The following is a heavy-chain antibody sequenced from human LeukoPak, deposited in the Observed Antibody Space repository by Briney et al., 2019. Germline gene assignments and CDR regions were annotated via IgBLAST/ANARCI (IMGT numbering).Heavy chain of an antibody. J-gene: IGHJ6*02. V-gene: IGHV3-30-3*01. CDR3: ARDLYSSGLKDYYYYGMDV. CDR2: ILYDGSNK. D-gene: IGHD6-19*01. CDR1: GFTFSSYA. Sequence: GGSLRLSCAASGFTFSSYAMHWVRQAPGKGLEWVAVILYDGSNKYYADSVKGRFTISRDNSKNTLYLQMNSLRAEDTAVYYCARDLYSSGLKDYYYYGMDVWGQGTTVTVSS.